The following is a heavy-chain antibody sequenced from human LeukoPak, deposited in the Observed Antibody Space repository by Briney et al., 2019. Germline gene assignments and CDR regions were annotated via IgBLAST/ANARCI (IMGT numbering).Heavy chain of an antibody. CDR2: INWNGGST. Sequence: PGGSLRLSCAASGFTFDDYGMSWVRQAPGKGLEWVSGINWNGGSTGYADSVKGRFTISRDNAKNSLYLQMNRLRAEDTALYYCARVGWFAGTRFATPYDTMIVVVGGDAFDIWGQGTMVTVSS. J-gene: IGHJ3*02. D-gene: IGHD3-22*01. CDR1: GFTFDDYG. V-gene: IGHV3-20*04. CDR3: ARVGWFAGTRFATPYDTMIVVVGGDAFDI.